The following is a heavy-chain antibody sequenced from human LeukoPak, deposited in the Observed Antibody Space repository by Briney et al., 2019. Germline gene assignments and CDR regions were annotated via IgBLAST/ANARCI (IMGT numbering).Heavy chain of an antibody. CDR2: LSGIGGGT. CDR3: AKRGVVIRVFLVGFHKEAYYFDS. Sequence: GSLRLSCAVSGITLSNYGMSWAGKAPGKGRDWVAGLSGIGGGTNYEDSVQGRFTISRDNPKNTLYLRMNSLRAEDTAVYFCAKRGVVIRVFLVGFHKEAYYFDSWGQGALVTVSS. D-gene: IGHD3-10*01. J-gene: IGHJ4*02. V-gene: IGHV3-23*01. CDR1: GITLSNYG.